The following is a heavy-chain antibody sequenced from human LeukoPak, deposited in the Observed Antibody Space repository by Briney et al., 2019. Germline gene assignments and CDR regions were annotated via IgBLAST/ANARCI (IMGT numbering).Heavy chain of an antibody. J-gene: IGHJ1*01. CDR2: IKQDGSEK. D-gene: IGHD6-6*01. CDR1: GFTFSSYW. CDR3: ARAHSDLAARLAFQH. V-gene: IGHV3-7*01. Sequence: PGGSLRLSCAASGFTFSSYWMSWVRQAPGKGLEWVANIKQDGSEKYYVDSVKGRFTISRDNAKNSLYLQMNSLRAEDTAVYYCARAHSDLAARLAFQHWGQGTLVTVSS.